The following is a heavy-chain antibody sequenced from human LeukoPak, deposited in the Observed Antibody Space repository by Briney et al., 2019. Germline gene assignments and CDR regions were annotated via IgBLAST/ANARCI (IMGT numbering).Heavy chain of an antibody. J-gene: IGHJ4*02. CDR3: AKDSSSWYLYGYFDY. D-gene: IGHD6-13*01. V-gene: IGHV3-30*18. CDR2: ISYDGSNK. Sequence: PGGSLRLSCAASGFTFSSYGMHWVRQAPGKGLEWVAVISYDGSNKYYADSVKGRFTVSRDNSKNTLYLQMNSLRAEDTAVYYCAKDSSSWYLYGYFDYWGQGTLVTVSS. CDR1: GFTFSSYG.